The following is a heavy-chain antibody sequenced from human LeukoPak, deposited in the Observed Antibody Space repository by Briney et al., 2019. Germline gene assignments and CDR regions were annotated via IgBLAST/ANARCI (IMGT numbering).Heavy chain of an antibody. CDR2: ISYDGSSK. Sequence: GGSLTLSCAASGFTFSSYGIHWVRQSPGKGLEWVAVISYDGSSKYYADSVKGRFTISRDNSKNTLYLQMNSLRAEDTAVYYCAKDKVERYYFDYWGQGTLVTVSS. CDR3: AKDKVERYYFDY. D-gene: IGHD1-1*01. CDR1: GFTFSSYG. J-gene: IGHJ4*02. V-gene: IGHV3-30*18.